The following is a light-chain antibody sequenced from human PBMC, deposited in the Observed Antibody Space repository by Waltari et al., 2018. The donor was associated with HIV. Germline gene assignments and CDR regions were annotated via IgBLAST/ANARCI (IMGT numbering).Light chain of an antibody. Sequence: SSELTQDPAVSVALGQTVRITCQGDSLRSYYASWYQQKPGQAPVLVIYGKNNRPSRIPDRFSGSSSGNTASLTSTGAQAEDEADYYCNSRDSSGNHYVFGTGTKVTVL. J-gene: IGLJ1*01. CDR3: NSRDSSGNHYV. CDR1: SLRSYY. CDR2: GKN. V-gene: IGLV3-19*01.